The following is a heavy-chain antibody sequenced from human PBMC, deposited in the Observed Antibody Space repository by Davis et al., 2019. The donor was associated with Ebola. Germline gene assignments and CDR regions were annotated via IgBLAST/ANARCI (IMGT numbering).Heavy chain of an antibody. D-gene: IGHD2-2*01. CDR3: VRVQVSGAAADNFDY. CDR1: GFTLRNYW. CDR2: IDSDGSDT. Sequence: HTGGSLRLSCVASGFTLRNYWMHWVRQAPGKGLVWVSRIDSDGSDTIYADSVKGRFSISRDSAKNTLYLQMNSLRLEETAVYYCVRVQVSGAAADNFDYWGQGTLVTVSS. V-gene: IGHV3-74*01. J-gene: IGHJ4*02.